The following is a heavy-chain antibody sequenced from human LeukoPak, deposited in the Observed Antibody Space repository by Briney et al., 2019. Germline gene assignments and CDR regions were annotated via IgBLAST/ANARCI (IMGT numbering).Heavy chain of an antibody. CDR2: IYYSGST. D-gene: IGHD6-13*01. J-gene: IGHJ6*03. CDR3: ARGRLEQQLLPRGKNYYYYMDV. CDR1: GGYISSYY. V-gene: IGHV4-59*01. Sequence: SETLSLTCTVSGGYISSYYWSWIRQSPGKGLEGIGYIYYSGSTNYNSSLKRRVTISVDTSKNQFSLKLRSVTAADTAVYYCARGRLEQQLLPRGKNYYYYMDVWGKGTTVTVSS.